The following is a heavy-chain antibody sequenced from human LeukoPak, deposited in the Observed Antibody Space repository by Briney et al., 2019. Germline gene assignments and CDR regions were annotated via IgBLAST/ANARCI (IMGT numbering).Heavy chain of an antibody. CDR3: AKVVTSYDSSGIDFDY. D-gene: IGHD3-22*01. Sequence: GRSLRLSCAASGFTFSSYGMHWVRQAPGKGLEWVAVISYDGSNKYYADSVKGRFTISRDNSKNTLYLQMNSLRAEDTAVYYCAKVVTSYDSSGIDFDYWGQGTLATVSS. CDR1: GFTFSSYG. J-gene: IGHJ4*02. V-gene: IGHV3-30*18. CDR2: ISYDGSNK.